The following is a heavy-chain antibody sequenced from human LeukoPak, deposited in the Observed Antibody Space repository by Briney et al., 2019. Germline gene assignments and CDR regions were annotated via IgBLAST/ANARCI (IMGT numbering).Heavy chain of an antibody. CDR2: IKQDGSEK. J-gene: IGHJ4*02. CDR1: GLTFSSYW. Sequence: GGSLRLSCAASGLTFSSYWMSWVRQAPGKGLEWVANIKQDGSEKYYVDSVKGRFTISRDNAKNSLYLQMNSLRAEDTAVYYCAREGGPYYYDSSGYPYFDYWGQGTLVTVSS. V-gene: IGHV3-7*01. D-gene: IGHD3-22*01. CDR3: AREGGPYYYDSSGYPYFDY.